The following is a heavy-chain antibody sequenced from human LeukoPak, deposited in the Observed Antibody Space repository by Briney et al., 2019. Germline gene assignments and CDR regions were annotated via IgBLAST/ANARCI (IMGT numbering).Heavy chain of an antibody. D-gene: IGHD6-6*01. CDR2: IRTSGSTK. CDR1: GFTFSSYE. CDR3: AREYSNSSGNVFDY. V-gene: IGHV3-48*03. J-gene: IGHJ4*02. Sequence: GGSLRLSCAASGFTFSSYEMNWVRQAPGKGLEWVSYIRTSGSTKYYTNSVKGRFTISRDNAKNSLYLQMNSLRAEDTAVYYCAREYSNSSGNVFDYWGQGTLVTVSS.